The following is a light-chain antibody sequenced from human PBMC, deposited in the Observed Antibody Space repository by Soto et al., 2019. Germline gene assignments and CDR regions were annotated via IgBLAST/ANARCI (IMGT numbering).Light chain of an antibody. CDR2: DAS. J-gene: IGKJ1*01. Sequence: DIQMTQSPSSLSASVGDSVTITCRASQSVTFRLAWYQQKPGKAPKLLISDASNVERGVPSRFSGGGSGTEFTLTISSLQPDDFATYYCQQYNSLWTFGQGTKLEI. CDR1: QSVTFR. V-gene: IGKV1-5*01. CDR3: QQYNSLWT.